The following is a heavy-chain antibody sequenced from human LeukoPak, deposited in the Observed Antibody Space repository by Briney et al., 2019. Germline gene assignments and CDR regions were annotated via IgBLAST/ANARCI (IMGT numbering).Heavy chain of an antibody. D-gene: IGHD2-2*01. CDR3: ARANGLYCSSTSCYYYYGMDV. V-gene: IGHV1-8*01. Sequence: GASVKVSCKASGYTFTSYDINWVRQATGQGLEWMGWMNPNSGNTGYAQKFQGRVTMTRNTSISTAYMELSSLRSEDTAVYYCARANGLYCSSTSCYYYYGMDVWGQGTTVTVSS. CDR2: MNPNSGNT. CDR1: GYTFTSYD. J-gene: IGHJ6*02.